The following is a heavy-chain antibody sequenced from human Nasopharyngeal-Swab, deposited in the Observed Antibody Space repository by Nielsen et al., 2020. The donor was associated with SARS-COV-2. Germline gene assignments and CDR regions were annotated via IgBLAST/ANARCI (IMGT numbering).Heavy chain of an antibody. J-gene: IGHJ6*02. CDR3: AKFLTVTPVVTFSYGMDV. V-gene: IGHV3-30*18. CDR1: GLRFSSYG. CDR2: MSHDGSNE. Sequence: GESLKISCAASGLRFSSYGMNWVRQAAGKGLEWVAVMSHDGSNEDYADSVKGRFTVSRDNSKNLFYLQMNSLRVEDTAVYFCAKFLTVTPVVTFSYGMDVWGQGTTVTVSS. D-gene: IGHD4-23*01.